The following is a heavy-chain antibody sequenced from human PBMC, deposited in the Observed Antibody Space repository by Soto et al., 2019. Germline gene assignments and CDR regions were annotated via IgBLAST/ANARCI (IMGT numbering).Heavy chain of an antibody. V-gene: IGHV4-31*03. J-gene: IGHJ4*02. CDR1: GGSISSGGYY. D-gene: IGHD5-12*01. CDR2: IYYSGST. CDR3: ARGGRDGYNPD. Sequence: QVQLQESGPGLVKPSQTLSLTCTVSGGSISSGGYYWSWIRQHPGKGLEWIGYIYYSGSTYYNPSIKSRVTISVDTSKNQSALKLSSVTAADTAVYYCARGGRDGYNPDWGQGTLVTVSS.